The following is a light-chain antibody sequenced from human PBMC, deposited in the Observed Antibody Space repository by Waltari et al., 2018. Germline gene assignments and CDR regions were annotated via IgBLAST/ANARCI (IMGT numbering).Light chain of an antibody. Sequence: EIVMTQSPPTLSVSPGERATLSCRASQNVSNSLAWYQHRPGRAPRLLIHSASTRAPGIPARFSGSGSETEFTLTISNLQSEDFALYYCQQYNNWPPITFGQGTRLEIK. V-gene: IGKV3D-15*01. CDR1: QNVSNS. J-gene: IGKJ5*01. CDR2: SAS. CDR3: QQYNNWPPIT.